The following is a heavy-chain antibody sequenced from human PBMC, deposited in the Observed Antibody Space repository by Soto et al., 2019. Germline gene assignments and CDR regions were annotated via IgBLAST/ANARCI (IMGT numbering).Heavy chain of an antibody. D-gene: IGHD4-17*01. CDR1: GDSVSSNSAA. Sequence: SQTLSLTCAISGDSVSSNSAAWNWIRQSPSRGLEWLGRTYYRSKWYNDYAVSVKSRITINPDTSKNQFSLQLNSVTPEDTAVYYCARDYGDYEGVYYYGMDVWGQGTTVTVSS. J-gene: IGHJ6*02. V-gene: IGHV6-1*01. CDR2: TYYRSKWYN. CDR3: ARDYGDYEGVYYYGMDV.